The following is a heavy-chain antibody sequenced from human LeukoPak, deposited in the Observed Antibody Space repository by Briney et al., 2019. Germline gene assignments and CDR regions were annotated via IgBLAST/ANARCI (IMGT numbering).Heavy chain of an antibody. V-gene: IGHV3-23*01. CDR1: GFTFSSYA. CDR3: AKDPVPGYSSGWYNYFDY. J-gene: IGHJ4*02. CDR2: ISGSGGST. D-gene: IGHD6-19*01. Sequence: GGSLRLSCAASGFTFSSYAMSWVRQAPGKGLEWVSAISGSGGSTYCADSVKGRFTISRDNSKNTLYLQMNSLRAEDTAVYYCAKDPVPGYSSGWYNYFDYWGQGTLVTVSS.